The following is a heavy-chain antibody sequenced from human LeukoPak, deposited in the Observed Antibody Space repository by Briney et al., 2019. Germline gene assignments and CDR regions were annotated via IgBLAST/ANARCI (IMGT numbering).Heavy chain of an antibody. V-gene: IGHV3-49*04. CDR3: TRGQGRGTFYYMDV. CDR2: IRSKASGGTA. Sequence: PGGSLRLSCTASGFTFGDYAMSWVRQAPGKGLEWVSFIRSKASGGTAEYAASVKGRFTISRDDSKSIAFLQMISLKTEDTAVYYCTRGQGRGTFYYMDVWGKGTTVTVSS. D-gene: IGHD3-10*01. CDR1: GFTFGDYA. J-gene: IGHJ6*03.